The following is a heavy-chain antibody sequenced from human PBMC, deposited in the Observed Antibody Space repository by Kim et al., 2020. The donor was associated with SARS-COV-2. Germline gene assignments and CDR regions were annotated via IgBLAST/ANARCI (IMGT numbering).Heavy chain of an antibody. Sequence: GGSLRLSCAASGFTFSSFGMNWVRQAPGKGLEWVSSISSSSYVYYADSVRGRFTISRDNAKSSLFLQMNSLRAEDTAVYYCARVSLSLSLSPSYSQYVGSGYWGQGTLVTVSS. D-gene: IGHD3-16*01. V-gene: IGHV3-21*01. CDR3: ARVSLSLSLSPSYSQYVGSGY. CDR1: GFTFSSFG. J-gene: IGHJ4*02. CDR2: ISSSSYV.